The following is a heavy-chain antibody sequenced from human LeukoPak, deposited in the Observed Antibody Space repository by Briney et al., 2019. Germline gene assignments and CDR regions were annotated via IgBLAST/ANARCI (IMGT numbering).Heavy chain of an antibody. CDR2: INPSGGST. CDR3: ARDQGYIFTGYDRSDVFDI. Sequence: ASVKVSCKASGYTFTSYYMHWVRQAPGQGLEWMGIINPSGGSTSYAQKFQGRVTMTRDTSTNTVYMELSSLRSEDTAVYYCARDQGYIFTGYDRSDVFDIWGQGTMVIVSS. J-gene: IGHJ3*02. D-gene: IGHD3-9*01. V-gene: IGHV1-46*01. CDR1: GYTFTSYY.